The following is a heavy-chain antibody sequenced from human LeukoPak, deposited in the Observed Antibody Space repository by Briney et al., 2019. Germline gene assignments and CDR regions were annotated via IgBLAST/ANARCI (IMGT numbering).Heavy chain of an antibody. J-gene: IGHJ6*03. CDR1: GLTFSNYW. CDR3: AREYYDSSGYYPVPYYYYMDV. CDR2: IKQDGSEI. D-gene: IGHD3-22*01. V-gene: IGHV3-7*01. Sequence: GRSLRLSCAASGLTFSNYWMSWVRQPPGKGLEWVSNIKQDGSEISYVDSVKGRFTISRDNAKNPLYLQLNTLSAEDTAVYYCAREYYDSSGYYPVPYYYYMDVWGKGTTVTVSS.